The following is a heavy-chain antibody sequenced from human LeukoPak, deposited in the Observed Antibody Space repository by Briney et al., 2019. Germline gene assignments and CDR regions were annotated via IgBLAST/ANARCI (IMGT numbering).Heavy chain of an antibody. CDR3: ARGVYYGSGSYYAGSAFDI. J-gene: IGHJ3*02. CDR1: GGSISSYY. Sequence: SETLSLTCTVSGGSISSYYWSWIRQPAGKGLEWIGRIYTSGSTNYNPSLKSRVTMSVDTSKNHFSLKLSSVTAADTAVYYCARGVYYGSGSYYAGSAFDIWGQGTMVTVSS. V-gene: IGHV4-4*07. D-gene: IGHD3-10*01. CDR2: IYTSGST.